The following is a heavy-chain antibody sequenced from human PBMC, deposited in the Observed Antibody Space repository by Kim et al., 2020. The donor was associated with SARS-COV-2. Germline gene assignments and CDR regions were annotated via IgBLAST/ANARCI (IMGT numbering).Heavy chain of an antibody. V-gene: IGHV4-59*08. CDR1: GGSMSRYY. CDR2: IYYTRNS. J-gene: IGHJ6*02. CDR3: ATFERGYSFGMEV. D-gene: IGHD3-9*01. Sequence: SETLSLTCTVSGGSMSRYYWNWIRQPPGKGLEWIGYIYYTRNSDYNPALKSRVTISVDTSKNQFSLNLSSVTAADTALYYCATFERGYSFGMEVWGQGTTVTVSS.